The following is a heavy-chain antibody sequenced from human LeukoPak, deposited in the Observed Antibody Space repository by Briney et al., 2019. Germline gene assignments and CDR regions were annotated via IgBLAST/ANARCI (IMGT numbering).Heavy chain of an antibody. Sequence: ASVKVSCKASGYTFTSYYMHWVRQAPGQGLEWMGIINPSGGSTSYAQKFRGRVTMTRDTSTSTVYMELSSLRSEDTAVYYCARVGHSYPFDYWGQGTLVTVSS. CDR3: ARVGHSYPFDY. CDR1: GYTFTSYY. D-gene: IGHD2-15*01. J-gene: IGHJ4*02. CDR2: INPSGGST. V-gene: IGHV1-46*01.